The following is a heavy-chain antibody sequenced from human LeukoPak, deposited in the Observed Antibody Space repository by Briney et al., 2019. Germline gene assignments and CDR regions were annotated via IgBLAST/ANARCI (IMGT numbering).Heavy chain of an antibody. J-gene: IGHJ3*01. Sequence: PGGSLRLSCAASGFTFSSYSMNWVRQAPGKGLEWVSSISSSSSYIYYADSVKGRFAVSRDNAKSSLYLQMNSLRAEDTAVYYCARDSPYSGSPHSDAFDLWGQGTLVTVSS. CDR3: ARDSPYSGSPHSDAFDL. CDR2: ISSSSSYI. V-gene: IGHV3-21*01. CDR1: GFTFSSYS. D-gene: IGHD1-26*01.